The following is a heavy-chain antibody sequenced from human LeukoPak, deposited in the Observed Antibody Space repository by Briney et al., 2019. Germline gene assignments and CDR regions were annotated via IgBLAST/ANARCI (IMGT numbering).Heavy chain of an antibody. D-gene: IGHD2-21*01. V-gene: IGHV1-2*02. CDR1: GYTFTSYG. CDR2: INPNSGGT. J-gene: IGHJ6*02. Sequence: GASVKVSCKASGYTFTSYGISWVRQAPGQGLEWMGWINPNSGGTSYAQKFQGRVTMTRDTSISTAYMELRSLRSDDTAVYYCARDQYDSHSLYYYYYGMDVWGQGTTVTVSS. CDR3: ARDQYDSHSLYYYYYGMDV.